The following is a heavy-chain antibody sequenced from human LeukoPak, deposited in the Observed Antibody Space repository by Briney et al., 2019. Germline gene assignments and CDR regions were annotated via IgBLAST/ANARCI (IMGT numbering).Heavy chain of an antibody. J-gene: IGHJ4*02. Sequence: PGGSLRLSCAASGFTFSTYAMSWVRQAPGKGLEWVSSISSSSSYIYYADSVKGRFTISRDNAKNSLYLQMNSLRAEDTAVYYCAREMREEQWLSVDYWGQGTLVTVSS. CDR1: GFTFSTYA. V-gene: IGHV3-21*01. CDR2: ISSSSSYI. CDR3: AREMREEQWLSVDY. D-gene: IGHD6-19*01.